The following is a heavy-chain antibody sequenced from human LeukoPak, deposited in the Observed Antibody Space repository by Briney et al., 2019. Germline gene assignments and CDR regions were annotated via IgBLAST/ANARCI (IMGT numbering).Heavy chain of an antibody. V-gene: IGHV3-48*01. CDR3: ARGRGSCSGGTCYVDF. Sequence: GGSLRLSCAASGFTFSSYIMNWVRRAPGKGLEWLSYISNSGSTIYYADSVKGRFSISRDNAKNSLWLQMSSLRAEDTAVYYCARGRGSCSGGTCYVDFWGQGTLVTVSS. J-gene: IGHJ4*02. CDR2: ISNSGSTI. D-gene: IGHD2-15*01. CDR1: GFTFSSYI.